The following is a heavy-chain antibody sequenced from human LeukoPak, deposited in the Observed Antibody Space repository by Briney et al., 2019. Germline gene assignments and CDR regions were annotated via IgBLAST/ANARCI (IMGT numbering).Heavy chain of an antibody. D-gene: IGHD6-19*01. CDR1: GFTFSSYS. CDR3: ARDRVAVAGKAYFDY. Sequence: PGGSLRLSCAASGFTFSSYSMNWVRQAPGKGLEWVSSISSSSSYIYYADSVKGRFTISRDNARNSLYLQMNSLRAEDTALYYCARDRVAVAGKAYFDYWGQGTLVTVSS. J-gene: IGHJ4*02. V-gene: IGHV3-21*04. CDR2: ISSSSSYI.